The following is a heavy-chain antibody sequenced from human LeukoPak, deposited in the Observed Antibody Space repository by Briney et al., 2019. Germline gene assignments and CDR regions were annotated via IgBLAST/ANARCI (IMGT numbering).Heavy chain of an antibody. CDR2: ISSSSSYI. CDR1: GFTFSSYS. V-gene: IGHV3-21*01. D-gene: IGHD5-18*01. Sequence: GGSLRLSCAASGFTFSSYSMNWVRQAPGKGLEWASSISSSSSYIYYADSVKGRFTISRDNAKNSLYLQMNSLRAEDTAVYYCARVPRKGYSYGYRRGQGTLVTVSS. CDR3: ARVPRKGYSYGYR. J-gene: IGHJ4*02.